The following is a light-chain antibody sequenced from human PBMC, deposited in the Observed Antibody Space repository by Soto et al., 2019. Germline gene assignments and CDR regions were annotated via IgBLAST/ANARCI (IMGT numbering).Light chain of an antibody. V-gene: IGKV3-11*01. Sequence: DIVLTQSPSTLSLSPGERATLSCRASQSVDNYLAWYQQKPGQAPRLLISDASNRATGVPARFSGSGSETDFTLTISSLEPGDFAVYYCQQCRSWPFTFGPGTQVEIK. CDR2: DAS. CDR1: QSVDNY. CDR3: QQCRSWPFT. J-gene: IGKJ5*01.